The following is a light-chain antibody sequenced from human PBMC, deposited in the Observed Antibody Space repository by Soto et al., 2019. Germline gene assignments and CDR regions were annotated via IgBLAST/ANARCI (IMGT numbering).Light chain of an antibody. J-gene: IGLJ1*01. CDR3: AAWDDSLSVYV. CDR1: SSNIGSNS. V-gene: IGLV1-47*02. Sequence: QSVLTQPPSESGTPGQRGTISCSGSSSNIGSNSVYWYQQLPGTAPKLLIHSSNQRPSGVPDRFSGSKSGTSASLAISGLRSEDEAEYYCAAWDDSLSVYVFGTGSKLTVL. CDR2: SSN.